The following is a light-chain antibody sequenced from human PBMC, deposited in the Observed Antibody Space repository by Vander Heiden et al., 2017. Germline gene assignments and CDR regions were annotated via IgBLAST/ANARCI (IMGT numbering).Light chain of an antibody. Sequence: DIVMTQSPDSLAVSLGGRATLNCKSSQSGVYSSSNKNYLSWFQQKPGQPPKLLIYWASTRESGVPDRFSGGGSGTDFTLTISSLQAEDVAVYYCQQDDSTPRTFGQGTKVEIK. V-gene: IGKV4-1*01. J-gene: IGKJ1*01. CDR3: QQDDSTPRT. CDR1: QSGVYSSSNKNY. CDR2: WAS.